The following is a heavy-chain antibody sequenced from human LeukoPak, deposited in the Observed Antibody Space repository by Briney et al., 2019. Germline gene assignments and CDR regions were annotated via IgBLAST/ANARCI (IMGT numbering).Heavy chain of an antibody. J-gene: IGHJ3*02. V-gene: IGHV3-74*01. D-gene: IGHD3-10*02. CDR2: INSDGSST. Sequence: PGGSLRLSCAASGFTFSSYWMHWVRQAPGKGLVWVSRINSDGSSTSYADSVKGRLTISRDNAKNTLYLQMNSLRAEDTAVYYCARDPLFSYAFDIWGQGTMVTVSS. CDR1: GFTFSSYW. CDR3: ARDPLFSYAFDI.